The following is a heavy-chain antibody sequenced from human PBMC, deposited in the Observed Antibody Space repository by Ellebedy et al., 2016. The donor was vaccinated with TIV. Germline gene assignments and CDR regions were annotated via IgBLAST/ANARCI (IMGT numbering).Heavy chain of an antibody. D-gene: IGHD2-8*01. Sequence: PGGSLRLSCAASGFTFSSYSMNWVRQAPGKGLEWVSSISSRSSYISYTDSVKGRFTISRDSAKNSLYLQMNSLRAEDTAVYYCAREKGAYGTGMDVWGQGTTVTVSS. J-gene: IGHJ6*02. CDR2: ISSRSSYI. CDR1: GFTFSSYS. CDR3: AREKGAYGTGMDV. V-gene: IGHV3-21*01.